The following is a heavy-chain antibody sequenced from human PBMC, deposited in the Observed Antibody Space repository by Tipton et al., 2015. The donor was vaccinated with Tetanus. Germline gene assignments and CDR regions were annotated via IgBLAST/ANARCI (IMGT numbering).Heavy chain of an antibody. J-gene: IGHJ4*02. CDR3: ARHPPPYYYGSGSYLDY. CDR2: IYYSGST. V-gene: IGHV4-59*08. CDR1: GGSISNYY. Sequence: LRLSCTVSGGSISNYYWSWIRQPPGKALEWIGSIYYSGSTFYHPSLQSRVTISVDTSKNQFSLRLSSVTAADTAVYFCARHPPPYYYGSGSYLDYWGQGTPVTVSS. D-gene: IGHD3-10*01.